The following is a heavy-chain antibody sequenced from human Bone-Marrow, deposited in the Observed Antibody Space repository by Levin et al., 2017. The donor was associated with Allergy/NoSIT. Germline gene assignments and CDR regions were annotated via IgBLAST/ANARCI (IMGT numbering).Heavy chain of an antibody. V-gene: IGHV1-2*06. J-gene: IGHJ3*02. CDR2: INPNIGGT. D-gene: IGHD3-16*01. CDR1: GYTFTGFY. Sequence: ASVKVSCKASGYTFTGFYLHWVRQAPGQGLEWMGRINPNIGGTGYAQRFQGRVTMTRNTSINTAYMELNRLRPDDTAVYYCARVRRGPWGDAVDIWGQGTVVSVSS. CDR3: ARVRRGPWGDAVDI.